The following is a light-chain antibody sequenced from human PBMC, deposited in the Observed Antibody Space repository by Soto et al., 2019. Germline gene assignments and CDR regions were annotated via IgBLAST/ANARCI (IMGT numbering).Light chain of an antibody. J-gene: IGLJ2*01. Sequence: QSALTQPASVSGSPGQSITISCTGTSSDVGDYNYVSWYQQHPDKAPKLMIYEVSNRPSGVSSRFSGSKSGNTASLTISGLQAEDEAGYYCSSYTSSGTVVFGGGTQLTVL. V-gene: IGLV2-14*01. CDR1: SSDVGDYNY. CDR3: SSYTSSGTVV. CDR2: EVS.